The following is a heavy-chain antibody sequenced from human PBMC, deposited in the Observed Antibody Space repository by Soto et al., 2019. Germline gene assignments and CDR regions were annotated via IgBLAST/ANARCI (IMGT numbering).Heavy chain of an antibody. D-gene: IGHD6-13*01. V-gene: IGHV1-46*03. CDR1: GYTFTNNY. Sequence: ASVKVSCKTSGYTFTNNYMHWVRQAPGQGLEWMGMIYPSGGTTDYAQKFQGRVTMTSDTSTTTVYMELSSLTADDRAVYYCVRDNSGFDYWGQGTVVTVSS. CDR2: IYPSGGTT. CDR3: VRDNSGFDY. J-gene: IGHJ4*02.